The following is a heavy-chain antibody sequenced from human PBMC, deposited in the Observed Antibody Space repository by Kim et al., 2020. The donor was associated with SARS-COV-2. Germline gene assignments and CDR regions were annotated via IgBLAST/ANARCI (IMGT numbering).Heavy chain of an antibody. CDR1: GDSVSSNSAA. J-gene: IGHJ6*02. CDR3: AREVAICSSGTSCDLNFYYYYGMDV. V-gene: IGHV6-1*01. Sequence: SQTLSPTCAISGDSVSSNSAAWNWIRQSPSRGLEWLGRTYYRSKWYNDYAVSVKSRITINPDTSKNQFSLQVSSVTPEDTALYYCAREVAICSSGTSCDLNFYYYYGMDVWGLGTTVTVSS. CDR2: TYYRSKWYN. D-gene: IGHD2-2*01.